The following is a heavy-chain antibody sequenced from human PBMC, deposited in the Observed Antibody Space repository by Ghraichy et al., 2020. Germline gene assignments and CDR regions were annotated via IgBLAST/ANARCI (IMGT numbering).Heavy chain of an antibody. D-gene: IGHD6-19*01. CDR3: AKDRVGGWSASGYGLDV. J-gene: IGHJ6*02. Sequence: GGSLRLSCAASGFTFSHYGMSWVRQAPGRGLEWVSIISMSGASTYYADSVKGRFTISRDNSNNTLYLQMDSLRAEDTAVYYCAKDRVGGWSASGYGLDVWGQGTTVTVSS. CDR2: ISMSGAST. CDR1: GFTFSHYG. V-gene: IGHV3-23*01.